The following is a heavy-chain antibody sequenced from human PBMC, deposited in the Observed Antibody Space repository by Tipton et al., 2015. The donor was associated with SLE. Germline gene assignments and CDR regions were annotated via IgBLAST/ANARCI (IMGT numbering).Heavy chain of an antibody. V-gene: IGHV4-39*02. CDR3: TRDPLRFCSATTCYPELVDS. CDR2: IYRRGSP. Sequence: LRLSCTISGDSVSSPNYFWGWIRQPPGKGLEWIGNIYRRGSPYYNPSPRSRVAIAVDTSKNQFSLSLRSVTAADTAVYFCTRDPLRFCSATTCYPELVDSWSHGTLVTVSS. CDR1: GDSVSSPNYF. D-gene: IGHD2-2*01. J-gene: IGHJ5*01.